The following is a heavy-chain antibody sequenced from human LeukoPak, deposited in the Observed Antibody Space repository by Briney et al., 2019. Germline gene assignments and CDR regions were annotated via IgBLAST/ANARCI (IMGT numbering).Heavy chain of an antibody. J-gene: IGHJ5*02. CDR2: ISYDGSNK. CDR3: ARVPNRYCSSTSCYHWFDP. CDR1: GFTFSSYA. V-gene: IGHV3-30-3*01. Sequence: GRSLRLSCAASGFTFSSYAMHWVRQAPGKGLEWVAVISYDGSNKYYAGSVKGRFTISRDNSKNTLYLQMNSLRAEDTAVYYCARVPNRYCSSTSCYHWFDPWGQGTLVTVSS. D-gene: IGHD2-2*01.